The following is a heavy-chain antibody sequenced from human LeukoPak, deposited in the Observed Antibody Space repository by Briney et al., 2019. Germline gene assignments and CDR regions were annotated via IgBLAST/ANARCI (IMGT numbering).Heavy chain of an antibody. J-gene: IGHJ4*02. D-gene: IGHD4-23*01. CDR3: ARDHYGGNSFFDY. CDR2: IYYSGST. CDR1: GGSISSYY. V-gene: IGHV4-59*01. Sequence: SETLSLTCTVSGGSISSYYWSWIRQPPGKGLEWVGYIYYSGSTNYNPSLKSRVTISVDTSKNQFSLKLSSVTAADTAVYYCARDHYGGNSFFDYWGQGTLVTVSS.